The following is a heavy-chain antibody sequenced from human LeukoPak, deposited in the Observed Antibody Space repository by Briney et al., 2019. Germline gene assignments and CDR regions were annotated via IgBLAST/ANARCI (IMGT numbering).Heavy chain of an antibody. V-gene: IGHV4-34*01. J-gene: IGHJ6*03. CDR2: INHSGST. D-gene: IGHD4-11*01. CDR3: ARSKDYYYYYMDV. CDR1: GGSFSGYY. Sequence: SETLSLTCAVYGGSFSGYYWSWIRQPPGKGLEWIGEINHSGSTNYNPSLKSRVTISVDTSKNQFSLKLSSVTAADTAVYYCARSKDYYYYYMDVWGKGTTVTISS.